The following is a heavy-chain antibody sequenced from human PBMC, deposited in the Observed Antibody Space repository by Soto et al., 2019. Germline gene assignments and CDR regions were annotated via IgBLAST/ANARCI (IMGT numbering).Heavy chain of an antibody. D-gene: IGHD3-3*01. CDR2: ISAYNGNT. V-gene: IGHV1-18*04. CDR1: GYTFTSYG. J-gene: IGHJ6*02. Sequence: ASVKVSCKASGYTFTSYGISWVRQAPGQGLEWMGWISAYNGNTNYAQKLQGRVTMTTDTSTSTAYMELRSLRSDDTAVYYCARDLTTHYDFWSGPPDYGMDVWGQGTTVTVSS. CDR3: ARDLTTHYDFWSGPPDYGMDV.